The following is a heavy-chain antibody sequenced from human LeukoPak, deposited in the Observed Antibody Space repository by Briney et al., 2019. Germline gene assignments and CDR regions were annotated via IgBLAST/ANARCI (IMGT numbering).Heavy chain of an antibody. J-gene: IGHJ6*03. D-gene: IGHD3-10*01. CDR2: INHSGST. CDR1: GGSFSGYY. V-gene: IGHV4-34*01. Sequence: PSETLSLTCAVYGGSFSGYYRSWIRQPPGKGLEWIGEINHSGSTNYNPSLKSRVTISVDTSKNQFSLKLSSVTAADTAVYYCARGGTTMVRGVLSYYYYMDVWGKGTTVTVSS. CDR3: ARGGTTMVRGVLSYYYYMDV.